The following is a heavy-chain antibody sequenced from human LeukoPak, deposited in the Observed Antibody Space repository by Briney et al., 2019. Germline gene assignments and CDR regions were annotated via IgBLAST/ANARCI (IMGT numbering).Heavy chain of an antibody. Sequence: GGSLRLSCAASGFTFSSYAMSWVRQAPGKGLEWVSAISGSGGSTYYADFVKGRFTISRDNSKNTLYLQMNSLRAEDTAVYYCAKGGDGYNYYFDYWGQETLVTVSS. J-gene: IGHJ4*02. V-gene: IGHV3-23*01. CDR1: GFTFSSYA. CDR2: ISGSGGST. CDR3: AKGGDGYNYYFDY. D-gene: IGHD5-24*01.